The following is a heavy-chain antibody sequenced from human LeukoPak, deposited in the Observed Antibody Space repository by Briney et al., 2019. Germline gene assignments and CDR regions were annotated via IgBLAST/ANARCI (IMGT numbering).Heavy chain of an antibody. V-gene: IGHV3-30*02. CDR1: GFTFSSYG. CDR2: IRYDGSNK. CDR3: VSMIVVA. Sequence: GGSLRLSCAASGFTFSSYGMHWVRQAPGKGLEWVAFIRYDGSNKYYADSVKGRFTISRDNSKNALYLQMNSLRAEDTAVYYCVSMIVVAWGQGTLVTVSS. J-gene: IGHJ4*02. D-gene: IGHD3-22*01.